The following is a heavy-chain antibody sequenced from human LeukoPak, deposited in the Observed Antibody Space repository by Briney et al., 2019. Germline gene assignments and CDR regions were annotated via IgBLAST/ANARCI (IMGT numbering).Heavy chain of an antibody. CDR1: GYTFTGYY. Sequence: GASVKVSCKASGYTFTGYYMHWVRQAPGQGLEWMGWINPNSGGTNYAQKFQGRVTVTRDTSISTAYMELSRLRSDDTAVYYCAREIENGSGSYYYYYGMDVWGQGTTVTVSS. CDR2: INPNSGGT. D-gene: IGHD3-10*01. V-gene: IGHV1-2*02. CDR3: AREIENGSGSYYYYYGMDV. J-gene: IGHJ6*02.